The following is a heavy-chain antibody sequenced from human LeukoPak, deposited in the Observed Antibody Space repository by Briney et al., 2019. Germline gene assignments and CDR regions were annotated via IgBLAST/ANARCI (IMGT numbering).Heavy chain of an antibody. D-gene: IGHD3-22*01. CDR3: ATGPALARVNYYDSSGYYW. CDR2: IYYSGST. CDR1: GGSISNSNNY. V-gene: IGHV4-39*07. Sequence: PSETLSLTCTVSGGSISNSNNYWGWIRQPPGKGLEWIATIYYSGSTYYNPSLKSRVTISVDTSKNQFSLKLSSVTAADTAVYYCATGPALARVNYYDSSGYYWWGQGALVTVSS. J-gene: IGHJ4*02.